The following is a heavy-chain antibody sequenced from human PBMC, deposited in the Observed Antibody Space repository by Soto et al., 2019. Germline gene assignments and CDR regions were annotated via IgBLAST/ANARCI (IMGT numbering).Heavy chain of an antibody. CDR2: VHHSGST. D-gene: IGHD2-15*01. Sequence: PSATPSLTCTVSGGSISSSYWSWIRQPPGKGLEWIGYVHHSGSTNYNPSLKSRVTVSIDTSKNQFSLNLSSVTAADTAVYYCARELLGGGDAFDIWGQGTMVT. V-gene: IGHV4-59*01. CDR1: GGSISSSY. J-gene: IGHJ3*02. CDR3: ARELLGGGDAFDI.